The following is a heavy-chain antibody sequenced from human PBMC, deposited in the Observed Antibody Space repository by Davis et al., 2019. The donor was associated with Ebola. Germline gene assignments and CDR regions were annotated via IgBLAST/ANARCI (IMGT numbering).Heavy chain of an antibody. D-gene: IGHD3-22*01. CDR1: GGSISSYY. V-gene: IGHV4-59*01. J-gene: IGHJ6*02. Sequence: PSETLSLTCTVSGGSISSYYWSWIRQPPGKGLEWIGYIYYSGSTNYNPSLKSRVTISVDTSKNQFSLKLSSVTAADTAVYYCARVDSSDTSPVSPYYYYYGMDVWGQGTTVTVSS. CDR2: IYYSGST. CDR3: ARVDSSDTSPVSPYYYYYGMDV.